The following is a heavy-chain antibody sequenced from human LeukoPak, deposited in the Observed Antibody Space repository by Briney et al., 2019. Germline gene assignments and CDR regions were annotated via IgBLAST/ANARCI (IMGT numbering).Heavy chain of an antibody. D-gene: IGHD6-13*01. V-gene: IGHV3-23*01. J-gene: IGHJ4*02. CDR2: LSGGDDST. CDR3: AKGIAAAGLYYFDY. CDR1: GFIFSNYD. Sequence: PGGSLRLSCVASGFIFSNYDMTWIRQIPGKGLEWVSGLSGGDDSTFYADAVKGRFTISRDISKNTLYLQMNSLRAEDMALYYCAKGIAAAGLYYFDYWGQGTLVTVSS.